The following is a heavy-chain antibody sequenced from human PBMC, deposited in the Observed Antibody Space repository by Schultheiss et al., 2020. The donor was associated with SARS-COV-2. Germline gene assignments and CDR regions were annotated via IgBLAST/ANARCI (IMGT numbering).Heavy chain of an antibody. CDR2: INPNSGGT. Sequence: ASVKVSCKASGYTFTGYYMHWVRQAPGQGLEWMGRINPNSGGTNYAQKFQGRVTMTRDTSISTAYMELSRLRSDDTAVYYCARDEQWLPNNWFDPWGQGTLVTVSS. CDR3: ARDEQWLPNNWFDP. CDR1: GYTFTGYY. J-gene: IGHJ5*02. V-gene: IGHV1-2*06. D-gene: IGHD6-19*01.